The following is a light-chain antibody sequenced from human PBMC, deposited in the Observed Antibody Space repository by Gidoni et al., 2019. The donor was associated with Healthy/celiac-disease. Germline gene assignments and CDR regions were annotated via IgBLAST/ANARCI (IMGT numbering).Light chain of an antibody. J-gene: IGKJ1*01. Sequence: DIQMTQSPSTLSSSVGDRVTITCRASQSISSWLAWYHQKPGKAPKLLIYDASSLESGVPSRFSGSGSGTEFTLTISSLQPDDFATYYCQQYNSGGTFGQGTKVEIK. CDR2: DAS. V-gene: IGKV1-5*01. CDR1: QSISSW. CDR3: QQYNSGGT.